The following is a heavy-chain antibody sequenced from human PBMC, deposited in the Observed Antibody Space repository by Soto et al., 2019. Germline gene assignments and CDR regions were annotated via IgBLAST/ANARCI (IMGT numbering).Heavy chain of an antibody. V-gene: IGHV4-59*01. D-gene: IGHD6-6*01. Sequence: QVQLQESGPGLVKPSETLSLTCRVSGGSMSGYYWSWVRLAPGKGLEWIGYVYYTGSTNYNPSLQSRVSISVDTSNKHFSLCLSLVTAADTAVYFCARSIAVPSGHIDPWGQGIRVTISS. CDR3: ARSIAVPSGHIDP. CDR1: GGSMSGYY. J-gene: IGHJ5*02. CDR2: VYYTGST.